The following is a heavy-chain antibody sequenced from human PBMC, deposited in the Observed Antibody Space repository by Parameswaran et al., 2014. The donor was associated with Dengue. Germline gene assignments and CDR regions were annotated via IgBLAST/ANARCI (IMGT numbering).Heavy chain of an antibody. CDR2: IGTDGYYM. CDR3: ARGLPVWGAAPDS. V-gene: IGHV3-74*01. D-gene: IGHD3-16*01. Sequence: VRQAPGKGLVWVSRIGTDGYYMNYADSVKGRFTISRDNAKNTLHLQMNSLRAEDTAVYYCARGLPVWGAAPDSWGQGALVTVSS. J-gene: IGHJ4*02.